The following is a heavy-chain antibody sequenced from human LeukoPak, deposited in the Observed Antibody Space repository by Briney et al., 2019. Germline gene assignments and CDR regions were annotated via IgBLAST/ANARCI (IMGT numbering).Heavy chain of an antibody. CDR2: ISSSSSYI. V-gene: IGHV3-21*01. Sequence: GGSLRLSCAASGLTFNTYEMNWVRQAPGKGLEWVSSISSSSSYIYYADSVKGRFTISRDNAKNSLYLQMNSLRAEDTAVYYCARDYGYYYDSSGYYYANFDYWGQGTLVTVSS. D-gene: IGHD3-22*01. CDR3: ARDYGYYYDSSGYYYANFDY. J-gene: IGHJ4*02. CDR1: GLTFNTYE.